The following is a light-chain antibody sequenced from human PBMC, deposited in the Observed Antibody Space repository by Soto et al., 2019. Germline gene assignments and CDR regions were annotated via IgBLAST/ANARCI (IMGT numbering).Light chain of an antibody. V-gene: IGLV2-23*01. CDR2: EGS. Sequence: QSALTQPASVSGSPGQSITISCTGTSSDVGSYNLVSWYQQHPGKAPKLMIYEGSKRPSGVSNRFSGSKSGNKASLTISGLQAEDEADYYCCSYAGSSTYVFGTGTQLTVL. CDR1: SSDVGSYNL. CDR3: CSYAGSSTYV. J-gene: IGLJ1*01.